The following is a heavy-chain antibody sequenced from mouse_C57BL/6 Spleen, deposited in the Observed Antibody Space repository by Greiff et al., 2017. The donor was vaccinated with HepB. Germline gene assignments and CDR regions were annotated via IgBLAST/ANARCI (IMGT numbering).Heavy chain of an antibody. V-gene: IGHV1-64*01. Sequence: VQLQQPGAELVKPGASVKLSCKASGYTFTSYWMHWVKQRPGQGLEWIGMIHPNSGSTNYNEKFKSKATLTVEKYSSTAYMQLSSLTSEDSAVYYCAREQGGYYAWFAYWGQGTLVTVSA. CDR3: AREQGGYYAWFAY. CDR2: IHPNSGST. J-gene: IGHJ3*01. CDR1: GYTFTSYW. D-gene: IGHD2-3*01.